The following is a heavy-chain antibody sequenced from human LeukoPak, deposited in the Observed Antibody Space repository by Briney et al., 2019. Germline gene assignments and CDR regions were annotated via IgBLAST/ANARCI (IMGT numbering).Heavy chain of an antibody. CDR1: GYTFTSYY. CDR3: ARAYCSSTSCYITRGPFDY. V-gene: IGHV1-46*01. J-gene: IGHJ4*02. Sequence: ASVKVSCKASGYTFTSYYMHWVRQAPGQGLEWMGIINPSGGSTSYAQKFQGRVTMTRDTSTSTVYMELSSLRSEDTAVYYCARAYCSSTSCYITRGPFDYWGQGTLVTVSS. CDR2: INPSGGST. D-gene: IGHD2-2*02.